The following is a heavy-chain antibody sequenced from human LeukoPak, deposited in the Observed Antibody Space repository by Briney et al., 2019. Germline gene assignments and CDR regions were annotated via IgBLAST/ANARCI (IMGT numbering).Heavy chain of an antibody. J-gene: IGHJ6*03. CDR3: SGSYLYSYYYYMDV. V-gene: IGHV4-61*05. CDR1: GGSISSSSYY. CDR2: IYYSGST. Sequence: SETLSLTCTVSGGSISSSSYYWGWIRQPPGKGLEWIGYIYYSGSTNYNPSLKSRVTISVDTSKNQFSLKLSSVTAADTAVYYCSGSYLYSYYYYMDVWGKGTTVTISS. D-gene: IGHD1-26*01.